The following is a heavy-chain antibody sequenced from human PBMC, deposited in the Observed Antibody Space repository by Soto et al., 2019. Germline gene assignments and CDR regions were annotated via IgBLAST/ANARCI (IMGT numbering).Heavy chain of an antibody. V-gene: IGHV3-23*01. CDR1: GFTFSTYA. CDR3: ANAIGVAGYYFDY. Sequence: GGSLRLSCAASGFTFSTYAMSCVRQAPGKGLEWVSGISGSGGSTFYADSVKGRFTISRDNSKNTVYLQMNSLRAEDTAVYYCANAIGVAGYYFDYRGQGTLVTVSS. CDR2: ISGSGGST. D-gene: IGHD6-19*01. J-gene: IGHJ4*02.